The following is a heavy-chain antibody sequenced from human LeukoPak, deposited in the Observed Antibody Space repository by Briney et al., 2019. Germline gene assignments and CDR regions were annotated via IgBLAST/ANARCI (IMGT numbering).Heavy chain of an antibody. V-gene: IGHV4-34*01. D-gene: IGHD3-16*01. CDR1: GGSFSGYY. Sequence: TSETLSLTCAVYGGSFSGYYWSWIRQPPGKGLEWIGEINHSGSTNYNPSLKRRVTISVDTSKNQFSLKLSSVTAADTAVYYCARGSPLVEEFRYNWFDPWGQGTLVTVSS. CDR2: INHSGST. J-gene: IGHJ5*02. CDR3: ARGSPLVEEFRYNWFDP.